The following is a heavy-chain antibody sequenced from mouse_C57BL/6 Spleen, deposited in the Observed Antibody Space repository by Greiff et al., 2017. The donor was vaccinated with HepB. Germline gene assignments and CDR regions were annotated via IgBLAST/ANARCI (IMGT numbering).Heavy chain of an antibody. Sequence: QVHVKQPGAELVRPGSSVKLSCKASGYTFTSYWMDWVKQRPGQGLEWIGNIYPSDSETHYNQKFKDKATLTVDKSSSTAYMQLSSLTSEDSAVYYCARFGDVTGFFDYWGQGTTLTVSS. CDR2: IYPSDSET. J-gene: IGHJ2*01. CDR1: GYTFTSYW. D-gene: IGHD2-1*01. CDR3: ARFGDVTGFFDY. V-gene: IGHV1-61*01.